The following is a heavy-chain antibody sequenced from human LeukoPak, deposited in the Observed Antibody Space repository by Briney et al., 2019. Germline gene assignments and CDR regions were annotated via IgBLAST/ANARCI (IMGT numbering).Heavy chain of an antibody. D-gene: IGHD5-18*01. CDR2: IYYIGNT. Sequence: SETLSLTCTVSGGSIGPYYWSWVRQPPGKGLEWVGYIYYIGNTNYNPTLKSRVTISLDTSKNQFSLKLSSVTAADTAVYYCARIAPYKYGYVDSWGQGTLVTVSS. V-gene: IGHV4-59*01. CDR3: ARIAPYKYGYVDS. CDR1: GGSIGPYY. J-gene: IGHJ4*02.